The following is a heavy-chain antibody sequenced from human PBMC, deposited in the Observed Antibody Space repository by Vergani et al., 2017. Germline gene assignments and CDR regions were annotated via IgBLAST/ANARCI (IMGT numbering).Heavy chain of an antibody. J-gene: IGHJ6*02. CDR1: GFSLSNARMG. D-gene: IGHD3-3*01. Sequence: QVTLKESGPVLVKPTETLTLTCTVSGFSLSNARMGVSWIRQPPGKALEWLAHIFSNDEKSYSTTLKSRLTISKETSKSQVVLTMTNMDPVDTATYYCARIRGTICAVLSPLYYSYGMEVWGQRTTVTVSS. CDR3: ARIRGTICAVLSPLYYSYGMEV. CDR2: IFSNDEK. V-gene: IGHV2-26*01.